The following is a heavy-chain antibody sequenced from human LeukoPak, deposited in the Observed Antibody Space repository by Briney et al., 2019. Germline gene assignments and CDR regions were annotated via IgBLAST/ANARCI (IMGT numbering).Heavy chain of an antibody. Sequence: GGSLRLSCAASGFTFSSYWMHWVRQAPGKGLVWVSRINSDGSSTSYADSVKGRFTISRDNAKNTLYLQMNSLRAEDTAVYYCAKDNWLPSSPAVAGLGDWNQRTLVIVSS. CDR2: INSDGSST. CDR1: GFTFSSYW. D-gene: IGHD6-19*01. V-gene: IGHV3-74*01. J-gene: IGHJ4*02. CDR3: AKDNWLPSSPAVAGLGD.